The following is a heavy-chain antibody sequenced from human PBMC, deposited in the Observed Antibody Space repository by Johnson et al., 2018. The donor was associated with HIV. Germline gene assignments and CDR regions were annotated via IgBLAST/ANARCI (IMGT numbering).Heavy chain of an antibody. J-gene: IGHJ3*02. Sequence: EVQLVESGGGVVRPGGSLRLSCAASGFTFSSYEMNWVRQAPAKGLEWVSYISSSGSTIYYADSVKGRFTISRDNAKNSLYLQMNSLRAEDTAVYYCARTDLASWYNAFDIWGQGTMVTVSS. CDR3: ARTDLASWYNAFDI. CDR1: GFTFSSYE. D-gene: IGHD2-2*02. CDR2: ISSSGSTI. V-gene: IGHV3-48*03.